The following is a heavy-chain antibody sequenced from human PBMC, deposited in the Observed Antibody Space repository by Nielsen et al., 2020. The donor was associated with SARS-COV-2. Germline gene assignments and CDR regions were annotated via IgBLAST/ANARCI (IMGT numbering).Heavy chain of an antibody. V-gene: IGHV4-59*01. Sequence: SETLSLTCTVSGGSISNYYWSWIRQPPGKGLEWIGYIYYSGSTNYNPSLKSRVTISVDTSKNQFSLKLSSVTAADTAVYYCARGTVTTLHAFDIWGQGTMVTVSS. CDR1: GGSISNYY. CDR3: ARGTVTTLHAFDI. CDR2: IYYSGST. D-gene: IGHD4-17*01. J-gene: IGHJ3*02.